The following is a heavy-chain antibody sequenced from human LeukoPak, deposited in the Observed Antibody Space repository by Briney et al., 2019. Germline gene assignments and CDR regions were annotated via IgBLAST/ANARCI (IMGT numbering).Heavy chain of an antibody. D-gene: IGHD2-21*02. V-gene: IGHV1-69*13. CDR2: IIPIFGTA. CDR1: GGTFSSYA. Sequence: SVKVSCKASGGTFSSYAISWVRQAPGQGLEWMGGIIPIFGTANYAQKSQGRVTITADESTSTAYMELSSLRSEDTAVYYCAIQLVVVTAIRAFDYWGQGTLVTVSS. J-gene: IGHJ4*02. CDR3: AIQLVVVTAIRAFDY.